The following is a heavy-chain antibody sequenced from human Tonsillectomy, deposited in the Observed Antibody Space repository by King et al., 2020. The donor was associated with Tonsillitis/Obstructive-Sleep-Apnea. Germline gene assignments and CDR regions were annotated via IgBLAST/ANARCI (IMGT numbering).Heavy chain of an antibody. D-gene: IGHD3-10*01. J-gene: IGHJ4*02. CDR2: ISNSGST. CDR1: GGSLSSGNHY. Sequence: QLQESGPGLVKPSQNLSLTCTVSGGSLSSGNHYWSWIRQHPGKGLEWIGYISNSGSTYYSPSLRSLITISMDTSKNQFSLRLSSVTAADTAMYYCAAARSVSYLSLHYCGQGTLVTVSS. CDR3: AAARSVSYLSLHY. V-gene: IGHV4-31*01.